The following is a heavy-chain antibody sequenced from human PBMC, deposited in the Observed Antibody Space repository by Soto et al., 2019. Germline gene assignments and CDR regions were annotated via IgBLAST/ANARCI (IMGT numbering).Heavy chain of an antibody. CDR1: GFTFNNYA. CDR3: AKAPPMSLYSVY. Sequence: EVQLLESGGGLVQPGGSLRLSCAASGFTFNNYAMTWVCQAPGKGLEWVSVISDNGDTIHYADSVKGRFTISRDNSKNTLYLQMNSLRAEDTAVYYCAKAPPMSLYSVYWAQGTLVTVSS. V-gene: IGHV3-23*01. CDR2: ISDNGDTI. D-gene: IGHD3-10*02. J-gene: IGHJ4*02.